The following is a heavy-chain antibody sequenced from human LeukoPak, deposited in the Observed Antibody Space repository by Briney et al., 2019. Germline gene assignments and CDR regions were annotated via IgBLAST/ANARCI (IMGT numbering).Heavy chain of an antibody. CDR1: GFTFDDYA. Sequence: GGSLRLSCAASGFTFDDYAMHWVRQAPGKGLEWVSLISWDGGSTYYADSVKGRFTISRDNSKNSLYLQMNSLRAEDTASYYCAKGRGTGYYFDYWGQGTLVTVSS. D-gene: IGHD3-16*01. CDR2: ISWDGGST. J-gene: IGHJ4*02. V-gene: IGHV3-43D*03. CDR3: AKGRGTGYYFDY.